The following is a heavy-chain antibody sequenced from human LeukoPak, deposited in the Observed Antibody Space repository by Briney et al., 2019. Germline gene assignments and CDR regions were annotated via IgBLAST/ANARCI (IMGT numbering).Heavy chain of an antibody. CDR3: ATKAYYYDSSGYWLGYYFDY. J-gene: IGHJ4*02. CDR1: GYPFTGYY. Sequence: ASVKVSCKASGYPFTGYYMHWVRQAPGQGLEWMGRINPNSGGTNYAQKFQGRVTMTRDTSISTAYMELSRLRSDDTAVYYCATKAYYYDSSGYWLGYYFDYWGQGTLVTVSS. CDR2: INPNSGGT. V-gene: IGHV1-2*06. D-gene: IGHD3-22*01.